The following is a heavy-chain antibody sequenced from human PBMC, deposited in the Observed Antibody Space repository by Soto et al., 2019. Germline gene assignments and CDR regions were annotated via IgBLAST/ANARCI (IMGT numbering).Heavy chain of an antibody. Sequence: SETLSLTCTVSGGSISSYYWSWIRQPPGKGLEWIGYIYYSGSTNYNPSLKSRVIISVDTSKNQFSLKLSSVTAADTAVYYCARVVAVAGLNWFDPWGQGTLVTVSS. D-gene: IGHD6-19*01. CDR1: GGSISSYY. V-gene: IGHV4-59*01. CDR3: ARVVAVAGLNWFDP. J-gene: IGHJ5*02. CDR2: IYYSGST.